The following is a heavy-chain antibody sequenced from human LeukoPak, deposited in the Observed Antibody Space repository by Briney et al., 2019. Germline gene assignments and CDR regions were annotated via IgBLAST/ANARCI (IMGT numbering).Heavy chain of an antibody. Sequence: ASVKVSCKASGYTFTSYGISWVRQAPGQGLEWMGWISAYNGNTNYAQKLQGRVTMTTDTPTSTAYMELRSLRSDDTAVYYCAREWLLRFLNYFDYWGQGTLVTVSS. CDR1: GYTFTSYG. CDR2: ISAYNGNT. CDR3: AREWLLRFLNYFDY. D-gene: IGHD1-26*01. V-gene: IGHV1-18*01. J-gene: IGHJ4*02.